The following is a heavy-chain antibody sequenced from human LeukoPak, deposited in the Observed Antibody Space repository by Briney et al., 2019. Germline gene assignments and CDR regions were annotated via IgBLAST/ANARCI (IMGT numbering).Heavy chain of an antibody. CDR3: ARAPNYCTNGVCYQYYYYGMDV. D-gene: IGHD2-8*01. CDR2: INPNSGGT. J-gene: IGHJ6*02. V-gene: IGHV1-2*02. CDR1: GGTFSSYA. Sequence: GASVKVSCKASGGTFSSYAISWVRQAPGQGLEWMGWINPNSGGTNYAQKFQGRVTMTRDTSISTAYMELSRLRSDDTAVYYCARAPNYCTNGVCYQYYYYGMDVWGQGTTVTVSS.